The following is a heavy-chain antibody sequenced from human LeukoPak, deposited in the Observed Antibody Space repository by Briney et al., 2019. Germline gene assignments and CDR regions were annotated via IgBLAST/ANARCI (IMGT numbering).Heavy chain of an antibody. CDR1: GFTFSDSA. V-gene: IGHV3-30-3*01. CDR2: ISYDGSNK. CDR3: ARGAFRLVRGVTTDY. Sequence: RPGGSLRLSCAASGFTFSDSAVHWVRQAPGKGLEWVAFISYDGSNKYYADSVKGRFTISRDSSKNTLYLQMNSLRAEDTALYYCARGAFRLVRGVTTDYWGQGTLVTVSS. D-gene: IGHD3-10*01. J-gene: IGHJ4*02.